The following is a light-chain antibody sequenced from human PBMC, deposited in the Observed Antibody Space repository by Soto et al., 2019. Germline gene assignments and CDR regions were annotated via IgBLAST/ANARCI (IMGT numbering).Light chain of an antibody. J-gene: IGKJ4*01. V-gene: IGKV3-11*01. Sequence: EIVVTQSPSTLSLSPWERATLSCRASQSVRSYVAWYQQKPGQAPRLLIYDASNRATGIPARFSGSGSGTDFTLTISSLEPEDFAVYYCQQRRTWPLTFGGGTKVEIK. CDR1: QSVRSY. CDR2: DAS. CDR3: QQRRTWPLT.